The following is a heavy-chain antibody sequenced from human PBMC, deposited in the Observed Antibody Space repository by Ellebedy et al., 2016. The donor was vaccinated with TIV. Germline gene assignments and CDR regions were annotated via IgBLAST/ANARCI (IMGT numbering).Heavy chain of an antibody. CDR3: AKSTPWAVADWFDP. CDR2: VSGSGGST. J-gene: IGHJ5*02. V-gene: IGHV3-23*01. Sequence: GGSLRLXCAASGFTFSSYAMSWVRQAPGKGLEWVSGVSGSGGSTYYADSVKGRFTISRDNSKNTLYLQMNSLRAEDTAVYYCAKSTPWAVADWFDPWGQGTLVTVSS. D-gene: IGHD6-19*01. CDR1: GFTFSSYA.